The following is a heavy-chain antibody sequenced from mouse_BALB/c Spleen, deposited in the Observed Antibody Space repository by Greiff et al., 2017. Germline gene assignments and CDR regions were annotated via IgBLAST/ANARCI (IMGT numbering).Heavy chain of an antibody. CDR2: INPSNGGT. D-gene: IGHD2-14*01. CDR3: TRDYRYAFDY. Sequence: QVQLQQSGAELVKPGASVKLSCKASGYTFTSYYMYWVKQRPGQGLEWIGEINPSNGGTNFNEKFKSKATLTVDKSSSTAYMQLSSLTSEDSAVYYCTRDYRYAFDYWGQGTTLTVSS. J-gene: IGHJ2*01. CDR1: GYTFTSYY. V-gene: IGHV1S81*02.